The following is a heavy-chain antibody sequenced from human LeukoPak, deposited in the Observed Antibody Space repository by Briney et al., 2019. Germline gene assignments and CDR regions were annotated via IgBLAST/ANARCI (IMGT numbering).Heavy chain of an antibody. V-gene: IGHV4-38-2*02. CDR2: VYHDGST. Sequence: PSETLSLTCTVSGDSFSNDYYWGWLRQPPGKVLEWIGSVYHDGSTYYNPSLKSRLIISLDTSKRQFSLKLTSLTATDTAVYYCANADSEDFFDYWGRGTLVTVSS. CDR1: GDSFSNDYY. J-gene: IGHJ4*02. CDR3: ANADSEDFFDY. D-gene: IGHD2-15*01.